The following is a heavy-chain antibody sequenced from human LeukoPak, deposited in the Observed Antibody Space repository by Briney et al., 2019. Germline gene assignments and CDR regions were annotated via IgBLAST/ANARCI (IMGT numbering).Heavy chain of an antibody. D-gene: IGHD3-22*01. V-gene: IGHV1-69*04. Sequence: ASVKVSCKASGGTFSSYVISWVRQAPGQGLEWMGRMIPILGIANYAQKFQGRVTITADKSTSTAYMELSSLRSEDTAVYYCARGVRRTYYYDSSGYSFDYWGQGTLVTVSS. CDR2: MIPILGIA. J-gene: IGHJ4*02. CDR1: GGTFSSYV. CDR3: ARGVRRTYYYDSSGYSFDY.